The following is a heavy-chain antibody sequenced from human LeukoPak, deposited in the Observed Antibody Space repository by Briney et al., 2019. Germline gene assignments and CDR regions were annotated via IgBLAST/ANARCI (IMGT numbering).Heavy chain of an antibody. J-gene: IGHJ5*02. V-gene: IGHV4-34*01. CDR1: GGSFSGYY. CDR2: INHSGST. Sequence: PSETLSLTRAVYGGSFSGYYWSWIRQPPGKGLEWIGEINHSGSTNYNPSLKSRVTISVDTSKNQFSLKLSSVTAADTAVYYCARARRGNWFDPWGLGTLVTVSS. CDR3: ARARRGNWFDP.